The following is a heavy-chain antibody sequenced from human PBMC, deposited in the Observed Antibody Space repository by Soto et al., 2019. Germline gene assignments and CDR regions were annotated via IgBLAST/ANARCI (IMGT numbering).Heavy chain of an antibody. V-gene: IGHV3-7*03. CDR1: GFPFSSYW. D-gene: IGHD2-2*02. CDR3: ARILCSGTIGYTFDY. CDR2: MRQDGGEK. Sequence: GGSLRLSCAASGFPFSSYWMSLVRQSPGKGLEWVANMRQDGGEKYYVDSVKGRFTISRDNAKNSLYLQMNTLRPEDTDVYYCARILCSGTIGYTFDYWGQGTLVTVSS. J-gene: IGHJ4*02.